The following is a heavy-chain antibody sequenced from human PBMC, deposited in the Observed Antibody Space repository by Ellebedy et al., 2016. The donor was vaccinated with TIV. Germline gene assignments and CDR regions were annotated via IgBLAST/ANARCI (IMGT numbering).Heavy chain of an antibody. CDR2: IIPILGIA. D-gene: IGHD6-6*01. CDR1: GGTFSSYA. J-gene: IGHJ4*02. Sequence: ASVKVSCKASGGTFSSYAISWVRQAPGQGLEWMGRIIPILGIANYAQKFQGRVTITADKSTSTAYMELSSLRSEDTAVYYCAREYSSSSLGIDYWGQGTLVTVSS. CDR3: AREYSSSSLGIDY. V-gene: IGHV1-69*04.